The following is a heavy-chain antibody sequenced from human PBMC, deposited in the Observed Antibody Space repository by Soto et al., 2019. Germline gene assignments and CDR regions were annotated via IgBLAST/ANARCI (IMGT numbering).Heavy chain of an antibody. CDR2: IYHSGST. Sequence: SETLSLTCAVSGVSISSSNWWSWVRQPPGKGLEWIGEIYHSGSTNYNPSLKSRVTISVDKSKNQFSLKLSSVTAADTAVYYCARKNCYDCYYFHHWGPGTLVTVFS. D-gene: IGHD3-22*01. J-gene: IGHJ4*02. CDR3: ARKNCYDCYYFHH. CDR1: GVSISSSNW. V-gene: IGHV4-4*02.